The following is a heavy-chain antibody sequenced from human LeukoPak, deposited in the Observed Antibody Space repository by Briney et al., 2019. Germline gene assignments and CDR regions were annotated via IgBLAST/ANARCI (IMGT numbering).Heavy chain of an antibody. J-gene: IGHJ4*02. D-gene: IGHD5-18*01. CDR1: GFTFNSFG. V-gene: IGHV3-30*02. CDR3: ARGFASGRGYSYGLDY. CDR2: IRYDGSNK. Sequence: GGSLRLSCAASGFTFNSFGMHWVRQAPGKGLEWISFIRYDGSNKYYTDSVEGRFTISRDNSQNTLYLQMNSLRAEDTAVYYCARGFASGRGYSYGLDYWGQGTLVTVSS.